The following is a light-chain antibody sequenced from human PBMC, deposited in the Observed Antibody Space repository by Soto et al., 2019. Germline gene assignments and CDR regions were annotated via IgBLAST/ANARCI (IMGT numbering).Light chain of an antibody. CDR1: NSNIGAGYD. CDR2: GNT. Sequence: QSVLTQPPSVSGAPGQRVTISCTGSNSNIGAGYDVHWYQHFPGSAPKLLIYGNTIRPSGVPDRFSGSKSGTSASLAITGLQAEDEADYFCQFFDTNLSGFVVFGGGTKLTVL. V-gene: IGLV1-40*01. CDR3: QFFDTNLSGFVV. J-gene: IGLJ2*01.